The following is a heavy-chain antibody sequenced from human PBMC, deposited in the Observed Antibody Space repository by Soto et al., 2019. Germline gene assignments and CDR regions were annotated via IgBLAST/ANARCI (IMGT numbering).Heavy chain of an antibody. Sequence: QVQLVESGGGVVQPGRSLRLSCAASGFTFSSYGMHWVRQAPGKGLEWVAVISYDGSNKYYADSVKGRFTISRDNSKNTLYLQMNSLRAEDTAVYYCAKEEYGDYPDYWGQGTLVTVSS. D-gene: IGHD4-17*01. CDR3: AKEEYGDYPDY. CDR1: GFTFSSYG. V-gene: IGHV3-30*18. J-gene: IGHJ4*02. CDR2: ISYDGSNK.